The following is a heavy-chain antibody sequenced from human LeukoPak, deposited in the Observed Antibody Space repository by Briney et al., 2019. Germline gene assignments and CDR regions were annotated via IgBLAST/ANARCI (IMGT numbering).Heavy chain of an antibody. CDR1: GFTFSDYY. CDR3: ARDLSSGWYPYYYYGMDV. D-gene: IGHD6-19*01. V-gene: IGHV3-11*01. Sequence: GGSLRLSCAASGFTFSDYYMSWIRQAPGKGLKWVSYISSSGSTIYYADSVKGRFTISRDNAKNSLYLQMNSLRAEDTAVYYCARDLSSGWYPYYYYGMDVWGQGTTVTVSS. CDR2: ISSSGSTI. J-gene: IGHJ6*02.